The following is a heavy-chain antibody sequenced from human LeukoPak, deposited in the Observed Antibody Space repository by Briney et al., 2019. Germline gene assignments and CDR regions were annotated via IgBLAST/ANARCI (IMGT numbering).Heavy chain of an antibody. CDR1: GGTFSSYA. J-gene: IGHJ6*02. CDR2: IIPIFGTA. CDR3: ARDRCSSSWYYYGMDV. V-gene: IGHV1-69*13. Sequence: SVKVSCKASGGTFSSYAISWVRQAPGQGLEWMGGIIPIFGTANYAQKFQGRVTITADESTSTAYMELSSLRSEDTAVYYCARDRCSSSWYYYGMDVWGQGTTVTVSS. D-gene: IGHD6-13*01.